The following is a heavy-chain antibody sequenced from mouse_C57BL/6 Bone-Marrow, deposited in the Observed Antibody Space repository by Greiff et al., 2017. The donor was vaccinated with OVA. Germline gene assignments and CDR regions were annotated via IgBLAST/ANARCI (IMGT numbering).Heavy chain of an antibody. Sequence: QVQLQQPGAELVKPGASVKLSCKASGYTFTSYWMHWVKQRPGQGLEWIGMINPNSGSTNYNEKFNSKVTLTVYKSSSTTYMQLSSLTSEDSSVYYCARWLLRAMDYWGQGTSVTVSS. CDR3: ARWLLRAMDY. J-gene: IGHJ4*01. CDR2: INPNSGST. CDR1: GYTFTSYW. D-gene: IGHD2-3*01. V-gene: IGHV1-64*01.